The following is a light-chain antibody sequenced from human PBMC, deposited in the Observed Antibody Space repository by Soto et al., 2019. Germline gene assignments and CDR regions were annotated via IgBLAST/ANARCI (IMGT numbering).Light chain of an antibody. CDR1: SSNIGAGYD. V-gene: IGLV1-40*01. Sequence: QPVLTQPPSLSGAPGQRVTISCTGSSSNIGAGYDVHWYQQLPGTAPKLLIYANTNRPSGVPDRFSGSKSGTSASLAITGLRAEDEADYYCQSYDSSLSGYVFGTGTQLTVL. CDR3: QSYDSSLSGYV. CDR2: ANT. J-gene: IGLJ1*01.